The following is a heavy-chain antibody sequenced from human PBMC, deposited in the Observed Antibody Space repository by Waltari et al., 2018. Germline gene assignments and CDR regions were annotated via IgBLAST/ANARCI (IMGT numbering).Heavy chain of an antibody. CDR3: AKDPYTTVTTWGS. CDR1: GFTFSSYA. V-gene: IGHV3-23*01. J-gene: IGHJ4*02. D-gene: IGHD4-17*01. CDR2: ISGSGGRT. Sequence: EVHLLESGGGLVQPGGSLRLSCAASGFTFSSYAMSWVRQAPGKGLEWVSAISGSGGRTYDADSVKGRFTISRDNSKNTLYLQMNSLRAEDTAVYYCAKDPYTTVTTWGSWGQGTLVTVSS.